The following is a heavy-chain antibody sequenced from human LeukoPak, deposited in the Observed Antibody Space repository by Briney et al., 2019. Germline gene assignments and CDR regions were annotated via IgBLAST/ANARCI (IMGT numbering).Heavy chain of an antibody. V-gene: IGHV1-3*01. CDR1: GYTFTSFT. D-gene: IGHD7-27*01. CDR2: INAGDGDT. Sequence: GASVKVSCKASGYTFTSFTIHWVRQAPGQRLEWMGWINAGDGDTKYSQKVQARVTITRDTSATTVSMNLRSLRSEETAVHYCARGMPYPGAAPPAFDYWGQGTLVTVSS. CDR3: ARGMPYPGAAPPAFDY. J-gene: IGHJ4*02.